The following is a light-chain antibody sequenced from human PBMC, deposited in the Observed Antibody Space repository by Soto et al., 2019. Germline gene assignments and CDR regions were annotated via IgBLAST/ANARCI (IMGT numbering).Light chain of an antibody. V-gene: IGKV3-15*01. CDR2: NAS. CDR3: QHYNNWPHT. J-gene: IGKJ4*01. CDR1: QSVSSN. Sequence: EIVMTQSPATLSVSPGERATLSCRASQSVSSNLAWYQQNPGQVPRLLIYNASTRATAIPARFSGSGSGTEFTLSISSLQSEDFAVYYCQHYNNWPHTFGGGTKVEIK.